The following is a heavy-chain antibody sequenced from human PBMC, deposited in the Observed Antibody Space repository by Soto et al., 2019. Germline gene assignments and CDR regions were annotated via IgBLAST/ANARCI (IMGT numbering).Heavy chain of an antibody. Sequence: QVQLQESGPGLVKPSQTLSLTCTVSGGSISNGGYLWSWIRQPPGKGLEWIGFIYHTGTTYYNSSLRSRVSISIDTSKSQFSLKLNSVAAADTAVYYCARVMAAMQNWLDPWGQGTLVTVSP. CDR2: IYHTGTT. V-gene: IGHV4-30-4*01. CDR3: ARVMAAMQNWLDP. CDR1: GGSISNGGYL. D-gene: IGHD2-2*01. J-gene: IGHJ5*02.